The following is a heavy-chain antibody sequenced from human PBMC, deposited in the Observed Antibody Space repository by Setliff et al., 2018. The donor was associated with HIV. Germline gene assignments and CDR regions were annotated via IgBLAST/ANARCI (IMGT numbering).Heavy chain of an antibody. CDR1: GYTFTDYY. CDR3: ATGRKGRGYSYGYLKSFVDY. J-gene: IGHJ4*02. D-gene: IGHD5-18*01. CDR2: VDPEDGET. V-gene: IGHV1-69-2*01. Sequence: ASVKVSCKASGYTFTDYYMHWVQQAPGKGLEWMGRVDPEDGETIYAEKSQGRVTITADTSTDTAYMELSSLRSEDTAVYYCATGRKGRGYSYGYLKSFVDYWGQGTLVTVSS.